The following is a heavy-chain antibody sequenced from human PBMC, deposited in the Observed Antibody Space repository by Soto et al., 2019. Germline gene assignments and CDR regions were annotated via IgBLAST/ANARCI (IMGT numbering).Heavy chain of an antibody. CDR1: GGTFSSYA. CDR2: IIPIFGTA. V-gene: IGHV1-69*06. D-gene: IGHD3-3*01. CDR3: ASGPRGVTIFGVVTTYYFDY. J-gene: IGHJ4*02. Sequence: QVQLVQSGAEVKKPGSSVKVSCKASGGTFSSYAISWVRQAPGQGLEWMGGIIPIFGTANYAQKFQGRVTITADKSTSTAYMELSSPRSEDTAVYYCASGPRGVTIFGVVTTYYFDYWGQGTLVTVSS.